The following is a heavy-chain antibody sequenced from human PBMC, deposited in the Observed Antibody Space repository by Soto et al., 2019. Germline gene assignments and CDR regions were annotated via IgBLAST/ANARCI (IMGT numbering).Heavy chain of an antibody. Sequence: QVQLVQSGAEVKKPGSSVKVSCKASGGTFSSYAISWVRQAPGQGLEWMGGIIPIFGTANYAQKFQGRATITADESTSTASIELSSLRSEDKAVYYCASPVTGTTRAYYYYYGMDVLGQGTTVTVSS. CDR2: IIPIFGTA. D-gene: IGHD1-20*01. V-gene: IGHV1-69*01. J-gene: IGHJ6*02. CDR3: ASPVTGTTRAYYYYYGMDV. CDR1: GGTFSSYA.